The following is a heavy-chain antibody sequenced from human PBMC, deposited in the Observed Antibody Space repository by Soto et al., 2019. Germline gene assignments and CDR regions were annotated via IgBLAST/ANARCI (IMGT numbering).Heavy chain of an antibody. CDR2: IPNTENKK. CDR3: ARTAGGRVRGALDI. J-gene: IGHJ3*02. CDR1: GFTFSSYG. Sequence: QVHLEESGGGVVQPGTSLRLSCVASGFTFSSYGMHWVRQAPGKGLEWVAVIPNTENKKYYADSMKGRFTISRDNSQNTLFLQMDSLMCEDTAMYYCARTAGGRVRGALDIWGQGTMVTVS. D-gene: IGHD6-13*01. V-gene: IGHV3-30-3*01.